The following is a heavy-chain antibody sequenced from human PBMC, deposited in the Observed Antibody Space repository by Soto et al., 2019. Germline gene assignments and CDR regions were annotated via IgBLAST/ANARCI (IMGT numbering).Heavy chain of an antibody. Sequence: GGSLRLSCAASGFTFSSYAMSWVRQAPGKGLEWVSAISGSGGSTYYADSVKGRFTISRDNSKNTLYLQMNSLRAEDTAVYYCAKDLAVRAAADDGFDISGQGTMVTVSS. D-gene: IGHD6-13*01. CDR3: AKDLAVRAAADDGFDI. J-gene: IGHJ3*02. V-gene: IGHV3-23*01. CDR1: GFTFSSYA. CDR2: ISGSGGST.